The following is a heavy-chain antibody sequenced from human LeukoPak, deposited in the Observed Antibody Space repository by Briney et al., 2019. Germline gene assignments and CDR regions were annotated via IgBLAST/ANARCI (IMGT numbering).Heavy chain of an antibody. Sequence: SETLSLTCTVSGGSISSYYWSWIRQPPGEGLEWIGYIYYSGSTNYNPSLKSRVTISVDTSKNQFSLKLSSVTAADTAVYYCAASYPPTYYYDSSGYAVAFDIWGQGTMVTVSS. CDR1: GGSISSYY. D-gene: IGHD3-22*01. CDR2: IYYSGST. J-gene: IGHJ3*02. CDR3: AASYPPTYYYDSSGYAVAFDI. V-gene: IGHV4-59*01.